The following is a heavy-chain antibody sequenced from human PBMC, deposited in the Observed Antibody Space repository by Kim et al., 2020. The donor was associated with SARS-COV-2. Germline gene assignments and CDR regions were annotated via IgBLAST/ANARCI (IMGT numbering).Heavy chain of an antibody. CDR2: IISNGGST. CDR3: AKGLSYYGSGSYRPEAFDY. Sequence: GGSLRLSCSASRFTFSSYAMHWVRQAPGKGLEYVAGIISNGGSTYYADSVKGRFTISRDNSKNTLDVQMSSLRVEDTAVYYCAKGLSYYGSGSYRPEAFDYWGQGTLVTVYS. CDR1: RFTFSSYA. D-gene: IGHD3-10*01. V-gene: IGHV3-64*05. J-gene: IGHJ4*02.